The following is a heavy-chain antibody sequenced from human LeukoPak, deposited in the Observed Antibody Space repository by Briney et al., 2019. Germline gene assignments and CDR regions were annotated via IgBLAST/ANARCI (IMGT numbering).Heavy chain of an antibody. CDR2: IYYSGST. D-gene: IGHD2-2*01. CDR1: GGSISSSSYY. J-gene: IGHJ4*02. Sequence: SETLSLTCTVSGGSISSSSYYWGWIRQPPGKGLEWIGSIYYSGSTYYNPSLKSRVTISVDTSKNQFSLKLSSVTAADTAVYYCARLRPKGVVGVSQPNWGQGTLVTVSS. V-gene: IGHV4-39*01. CDR3: ARLRPKGVVGVSQPN.